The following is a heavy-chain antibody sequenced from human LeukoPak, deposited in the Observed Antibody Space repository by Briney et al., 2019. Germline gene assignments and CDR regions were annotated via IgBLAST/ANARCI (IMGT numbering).Heavy chain of an antibody. CDR1: SDSISSSSNY. CDR3: ARHEEEDGYNAKTIDY. D-gene: IGHD5-24*01. J-gene: IGHJ4*02. CDR2: IYYSGHT. Sequence: SETLSLTCTVSSDSISSSSNYWAWVRQSPGKGLEWIGAIYYSGHTYYNPSLKSRTTMSVDTSKNQFSLKVSYVTAADTAVYYCARHEEEDGYNAKTIDYWGQGTLVTVYS. V-gene: IGHV4-39*01.